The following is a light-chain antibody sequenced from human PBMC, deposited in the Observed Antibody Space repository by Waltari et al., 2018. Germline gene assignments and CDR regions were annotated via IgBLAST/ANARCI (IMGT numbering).Light chain of an antibody. CDR3: QHLNSYPVT. CDR1: QGISSY. J-gene: IGKJ2*01. CDR2: TAS. V-gene: IGKV1-9*01. Sequence: DIQLTQSPSFLSASVGDRVTITFRASQGISSYLAWYQQKPGKAPKLLIYTASTLQSGVPSRFSGSGSGTEFTLTISSLQPEDFATYYCQHLNSYPVTFGQGTKLEIK.